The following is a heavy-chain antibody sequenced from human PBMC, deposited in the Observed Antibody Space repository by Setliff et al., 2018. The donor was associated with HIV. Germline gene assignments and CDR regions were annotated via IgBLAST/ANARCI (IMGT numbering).Heavy chain of an antibody. CDR3: ARAVPTVTTRFFFDY. V-gene: IGHV1-18*01. J-gene: IGHJ4*02. CDR1: GYTFSSYG. CDR2: ISTYTGNT. D-gene: IGHD4-4*01. Sequence: GASVKVSCKASGYTFSSYGISWVRQAPGQGLEWMGWISTYTGNTNYAQSLQGRVTMTTDTSTNTAYMELRTLRSDDTAVYYCARAVPTVTTRFFFDYWGQGTLVTVSS.